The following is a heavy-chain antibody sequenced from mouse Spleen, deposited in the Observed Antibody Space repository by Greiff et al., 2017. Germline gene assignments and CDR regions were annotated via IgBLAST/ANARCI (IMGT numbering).Heavy chain of an antibody. J-gene: IGHJ3*01. CDR1: GFTFSSYT. Sequence: EVQGVESGGGLVKPGGSLKLSCAASGFTFSSYTMSWVRQTPEKRLEWVATISSGGSYTYYPDSVKGRFTISRDNAKNTLYLQMSSLKSEDTAMYYCTREGGKSAWFAYWGQGTLVTVSA. D-gene: IGHD2-1*01. V-gene: IGHV5-6-4*01. CDR3: TREGGKSAWFAY. CDR2: ISSGGSYT.